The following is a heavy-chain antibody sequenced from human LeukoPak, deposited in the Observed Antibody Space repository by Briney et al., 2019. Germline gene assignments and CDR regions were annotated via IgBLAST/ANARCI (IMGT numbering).Heavy chain of an antibody. D-gene: IGHD2-15*01. CDR3: AKVRGYCSGGSCYYDAFDI. Sequence: PGGSLRLSCAASGFTFSNYGMHWVRQAPGKGLEWVSAISNNGGYTYYADSVQGRFTISRDNSKSTLCLQMNSLRAEDTAVYYCAKVRGYCSGGSCYYDAFDIWGQGTMVTVSS. CDR2: ISNNGGYT. CDR1: GFTFSNYG. J-gene: IGHJ3*02. V-gene: IGHV3-23*01.